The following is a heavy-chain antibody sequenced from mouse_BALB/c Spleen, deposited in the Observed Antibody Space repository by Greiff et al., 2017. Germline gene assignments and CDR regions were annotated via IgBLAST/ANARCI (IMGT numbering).Heavy chain of an antibody. CDR1: GFTFSSYA. V-gene: IGHV5-6-5*01. CDR3: ARDSYGNFAY. J-gene: IGHJ3*01. Sequence: EVQLVESGGGLVKPGGSLKLSCAASGFTFSSYAMSWVRQTPEKRLEWVASISSGGSTYYPDSVKGRFTISRDNARNILYLQMSSLRSDDTAMYYCARDSYGNFAYWGQGTLVTVSA. D-gene: IGHD2-1*01. CDR2: ISSGGST.